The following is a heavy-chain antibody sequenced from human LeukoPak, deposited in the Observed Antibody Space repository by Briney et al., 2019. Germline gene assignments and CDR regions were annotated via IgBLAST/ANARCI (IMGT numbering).Heavy chain of an antibody. D-gene: IGHD2-2*02. CDR3: ARGRPIVVVPAAINYYYAMDV. CDR1: GGTFSSYA. V-gene: IGHV1-69*13. J-gene: IGHJ6*04. CDR2: ITPIFGTA. Sequence: SVKVSCKASGGTFSSYAINWVRQAPGQGLEWMGGITPIFGTANYAQKFQGRVTITADESTSTAYMELSSLRSEDTAVYYCARGRPIVVVPAAINYYYAMDVWGKGTTVTVSS.